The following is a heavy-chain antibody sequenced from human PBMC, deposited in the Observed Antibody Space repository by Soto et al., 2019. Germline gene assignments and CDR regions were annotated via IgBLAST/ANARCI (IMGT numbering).Heavy chain of an antibody. V-gene: IGHV3-23*01. J-gene: IGHJ6*02. CDR3: AKARQAQSHYYYGMDV. D-gene: IGHD6-19*01. Sequence: GGSLRLSCAASGFTFSNNAMDWVRQAPGKGLEWVSGISGTGYGTYYACSVKGRFTISRDSSNNTLYLQMNSLRGDDTAIYYCAKARQAQSHYYYGMDVWGQGTPVTVSS. CDR2: ISGTGYGT. CDR1: GFTFSNNA.